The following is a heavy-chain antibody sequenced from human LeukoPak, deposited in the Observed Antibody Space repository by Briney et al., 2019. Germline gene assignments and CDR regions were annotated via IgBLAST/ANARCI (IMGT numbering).Heavy chain of an antibody. CDR2: ISSSGSTV. D-gene: IGHD3-22*01. Sequence: PGGSLRLSCAASGFTFSDYYMSWIRQAPGKGLEWVSYISSSGSTVYYADSVKGRFTISRDNAKNSLYLQMNSLRVEDTAVYYCARETPYYDSSGYYVDYWGQGTLVTVSS. V-gene: IGHV3-11*01. CDR3: ARETPYYDSSGYYVDY. J-gene: IGHJ4*02. CDR1: GFTFSDYY.